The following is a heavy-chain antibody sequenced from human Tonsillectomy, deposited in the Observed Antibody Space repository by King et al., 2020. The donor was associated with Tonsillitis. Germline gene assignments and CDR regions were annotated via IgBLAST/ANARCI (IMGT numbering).Heavy chain of an antibody. J-gene: IGHJ4*02. Sequence: VQLVESGGGLVQPGRSLRLSCAASGFTFDDHAMHWVRQAPGKGLEWVSGISWNSDRIGYADSVKGRFTISRDNAKNSLYLQMNSLRAEDTALYYCAKGTVVVVAAPFDYWGQGTLVTVSS. CDR3: AKGTVVVVAAPFDY. CDR1: GFTFDDHA. CDR2: ISWNSDRI. V-gene: IGHV3-9*01. D-gene: IGHD2-15*01.